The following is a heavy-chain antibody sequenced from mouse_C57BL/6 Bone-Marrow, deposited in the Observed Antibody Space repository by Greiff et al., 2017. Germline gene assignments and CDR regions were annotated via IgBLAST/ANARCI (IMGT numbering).Heavy chain of an antibody. D-gene: IGHD1-1*01. V-gene: IGHV14-2*01. CDR3: ARDGSSYKFAY. J-gene: IGHJ3*01. CDR2: IDPEDGAT. CDR1: GFNIKDYY. Sequence: EVQRVESGAELVKPGASVKLSCTASGFNIKDYYMHWVQQRTEQGLEWIGRIDPEDGATKYAPTFQGKATITADTSSNTAYLQLSSLTSEDTAVYYCARDGSSYKFAYWGQGTLVTVSA.